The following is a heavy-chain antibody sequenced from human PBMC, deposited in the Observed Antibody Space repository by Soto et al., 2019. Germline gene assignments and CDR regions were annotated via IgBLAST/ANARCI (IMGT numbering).Heavy chain of an antibody. D-gene: IGHD2-21*02. CDR3: ARSPNPFWTAISDSYYLYYGMDV. Sequence: PGESLKISWEGSGYSFSTYWIHWVRQLPGKGLEWVGVIYPGDSDTRYSPSFQGQVTISADKSISTTYLQWSSLKASDTAMYYCARSPNPFWTAISDSYYLYYGMDVWGQGTTVTVS. J-gene: IGHJ6*02. CDR2: IYPGDSDT. CDR1: GYSFSTYW. V-gene: IGHV5-51*01.